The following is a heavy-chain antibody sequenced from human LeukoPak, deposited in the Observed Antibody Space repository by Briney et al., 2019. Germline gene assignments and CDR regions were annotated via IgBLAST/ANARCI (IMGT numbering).Heavy chain of an antibody. Sequence: QTGGSLRLSCAASGFTFSNYAMTWVRQAPGKGLEWVSTISGSGGTTYYADSVKGRFTFSRDNSKNTLYLQMNSLRAEDTAVYYCAKIQNIVVVAPGAFDIWGQGTMVTVSS. CDR1: GFTFSNYA. D-gene: IGHD2-15*01. CDR3: AKIQNIVVVAPGAFDI. CDR2: ISGSGGTT. V-gene: IGHV3-23*01. J-gene: IGHJ3*02.